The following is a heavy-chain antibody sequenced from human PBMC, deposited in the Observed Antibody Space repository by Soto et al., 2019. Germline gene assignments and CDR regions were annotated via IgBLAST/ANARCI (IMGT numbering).Heavy chain of an antibody. CDR2: IKQDGSER. V-gene: IGHV3-7*05. Sequence: EVQLAESEGGLVQSGGSLRLSCAASGFTFSTYWMSWVRQGPGTGPEWVANIKQDGSERYYADSVKGRFTISRDNAMSSLYLQMTSLRAEDTAVYHCAKALSASPRDSWGQGTLVTVSS. D-gene: IGHD2-15*01. CDR3: AKALSASPRDS. CDR1: GFTFSTYW. J-gene: IGHJ4*02.